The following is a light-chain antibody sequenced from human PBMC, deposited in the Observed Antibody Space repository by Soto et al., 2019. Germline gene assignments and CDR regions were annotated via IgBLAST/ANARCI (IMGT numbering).Light chain of an antibody. V-gene: IGKV1-39*01. CDR2: GAS. J-gene: IGKJ4*01. Sequence: EIQMTQSPSSVSASVCCSVTISCRASQSITSFLNWYQQTAGKAPKLLIYGASSLQSGVPSRFSGSGSGTDFTLTICSLRPEDFATYCCQESYSWPFTLGGGTKV. CDR3: QESYSWPFT. CDR1: QSITSF.